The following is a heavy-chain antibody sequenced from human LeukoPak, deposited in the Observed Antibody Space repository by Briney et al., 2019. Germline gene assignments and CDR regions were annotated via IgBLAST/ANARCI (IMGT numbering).Heavy chain of an antibody. J-gene: IGHJ4*02. D-gene: IGHD3-22*01. Sequence: GGSLRLSCAASGFTFSNYAMSWVRQAPGKGLEWVSVISSSGGITYYADSVKGRFTISRDSSKNTLCLQLNSLRAEDTAVYYCAKVRDTGGYWHQAFDYWGQGTLVTVSS. V-gene: IGHV3-23*01. CDR3: AKVRDTGGYWHQAFDY. CDR2: ISSSGGIT. CDR1: GFTFSNYA.